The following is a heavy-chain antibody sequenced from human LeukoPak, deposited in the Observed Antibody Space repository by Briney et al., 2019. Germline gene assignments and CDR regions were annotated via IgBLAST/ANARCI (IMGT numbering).Heavy chain of an antibody. J-gene: IGHJ4*02. V-gene: IGHV3-23*01. CDR3: AKTTTGYSSGWYPGWPADS. Sequence: PGGSLRLSCAASGFTFNTYAMYWVRQAPGKGLEWVSGIFGSGGSAHYADSVKGRFTISRDNSKNTVYLQMNSLRAEDTAVYYCAKTTTGYSSGWYPGWPADSWGQGALVTVSS. CDR1: GFTFNTYA. D-gene: IGHD6-19*01. CDR2: IFGSGGSA.